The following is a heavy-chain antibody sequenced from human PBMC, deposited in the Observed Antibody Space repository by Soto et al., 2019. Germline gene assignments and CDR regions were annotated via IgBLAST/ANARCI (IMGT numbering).Heavy chain of an antibody. CDR1: GYTFTNYW. V-gene: IGHV5-51*01. D-gene: IGHD4-17*01. CDR3: ARSGRGGLRWLVFFDP. J-gene: IGHJ5*02. CDR2: IYPGDSDT. Sequence: GESLKISCKGSGYTFTNYWIVWVRQAPGKGLEWMGLIYPGDSDTRYNPSFQGQVTISADKSTNTAYLQWSNLMASDSAFFYFARSGRGGLRWLVFFDPWGKGTQVTVPS.